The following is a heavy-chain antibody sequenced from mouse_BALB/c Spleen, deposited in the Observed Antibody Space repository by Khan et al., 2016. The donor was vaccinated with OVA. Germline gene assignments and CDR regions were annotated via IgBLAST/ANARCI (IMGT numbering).Heavy chain of an antibody. CDR2: IYPGDGDT. V-gene: IGHV1-80*01. Sequence: QVQLQQSGAELVRPGSSVKISCKASGYAFSNYWMNWVKQRPGQGLEWIGQIYPGDGDTSFNGKFRGKATLTADKSSSTAYMQLSSLTSEDSAVYFCVRSGYDYFAYWGQGTLVTVSA. D-gene: IGHD2-14*01. CDR3: VRSGYDYFAY. CDR1: GYAFSNYW. J-gene: IGHJ3*01.